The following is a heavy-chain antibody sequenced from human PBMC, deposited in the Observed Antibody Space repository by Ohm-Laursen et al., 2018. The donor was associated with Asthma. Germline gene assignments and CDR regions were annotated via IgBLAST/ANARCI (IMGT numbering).Heavy chain of an antibody. J-gene: IGHJ1*01. D-gene: IGHD1-26*01. V-gene: IGHV3-23*01. CDR1: GFTFNKHH. CDR2: IDGSGGRT. Sequence: SLRLSCAASGFTFNKHHMTWVRQAPGKGLERVSAIDGSGGRTYYADSVRGRFTTSRDNARNSVYLQMNSLRAEDTALYYCARIGPEWELPGREYSLIHWGQGTLVTVSS. CDR3: ARIGPEWELPGREYSLIH.